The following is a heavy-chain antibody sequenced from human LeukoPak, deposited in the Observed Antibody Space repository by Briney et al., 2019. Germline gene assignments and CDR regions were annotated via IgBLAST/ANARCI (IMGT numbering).Heavy chain of an antibody. CDR2: ISSGGTYV. V-gene: IGHV3-21*01. Sequence: PGGSLRLSCGVSGVTFKTYSMNWVRQAPGKGLEWVSSISSGGTYVDYADSVKGRFTISRDNAKNSLYLQMNSLSAEDTAVFYCARDPGYSNSPYYLDYWGQGTLVTVSS. CDR1: GVTFKTYS. D-gene: IGHD5-12*01. J-gene: IGHJ4*02. CDR3: ARDPGYSNSPYYLDY.